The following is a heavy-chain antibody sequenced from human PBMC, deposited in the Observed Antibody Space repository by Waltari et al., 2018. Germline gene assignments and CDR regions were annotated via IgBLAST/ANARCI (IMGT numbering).Heavy chain of an antibody. V-gene: IGHV4-30-4*08. J-gene: IGHJ4*02. CDR2: IYYSGST. D-gene: IGHD1-26*01. Sequence: QVQLQESGPGLVKPSQTLSLTCTVSGGSISSGAYYWSWIRQPPGKGLEWIGYIYYSGSTYYNPSLKSRVTISVDTSKNQFSLKLSSVTAADTAVYYCARAGSTFERTPKYYFDYWGQGTLVTVSS. CDR1: GGSISSGAYY. CDR3: ARAGSTFERTPKYYFDY.